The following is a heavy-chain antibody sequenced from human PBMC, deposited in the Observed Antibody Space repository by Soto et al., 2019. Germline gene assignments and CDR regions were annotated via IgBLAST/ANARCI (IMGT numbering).Heavy chain of an antibody. CDR1: GFTFSSYA. Sequence: GGSLRLSCAASGFTFSSYAMSWVRQAPGKGLEWVSAISGSGGSTYYADSVKGRFTISRDNSKNTLYLQMNSLRAEDTAVYYCAKQDAYDILTGYYYGTDAFDIWGQGTMVTVSS. D-gene: IGHD3-9*01. CDR3: AKQDAYDILTGYYYGTDAFDI. CDR2: ISGSGGST. V-gene: IGHV3-23*01. J-gene: IGHJ3*02.